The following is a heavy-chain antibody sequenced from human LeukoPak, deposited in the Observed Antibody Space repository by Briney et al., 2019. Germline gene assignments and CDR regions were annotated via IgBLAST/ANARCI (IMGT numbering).Heavy chain of an antibody. V-gene: IGHV3-7*01. CDR3: AREKWLVRGYFDY. CDR2: IKQDGSEK. CDR1: GFTFSSYW. D-gene: IGHD6-19*01. Sequence: GGSLRLSCAASGFTFSSYWMSWVRQAPGKGLEWVANIKQDGSEKYYVDSVKGRFTISRDNAKNSLYLQMNSLRAEDTAVYYCAREKWLVRGYFDYWGQGTLVTVSS. J-gene: IGHJ4*02.